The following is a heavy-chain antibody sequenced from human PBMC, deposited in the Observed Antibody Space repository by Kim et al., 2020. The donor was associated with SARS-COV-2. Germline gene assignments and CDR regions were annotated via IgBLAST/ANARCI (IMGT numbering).Heavy chain of an antibody. CDR3: ARALHDRIAGLNWYFDL. Sequence: SVKVSCKASGGTFSSYAISWVRQAPGQGLEWMGGIIPIFGTANYAQKFQGRVTITADESTSTAYMELSSLRSEDTAVYYCARALHDRIAGLNWYFDLWGRGTLVTVSS. J-gene: IGHJ2*01. CDR2: IIPIFGTA. D-gene: IGHD6-13*01. V-gene: IGHV1-69*13. CDR1: GGTFSSYA.